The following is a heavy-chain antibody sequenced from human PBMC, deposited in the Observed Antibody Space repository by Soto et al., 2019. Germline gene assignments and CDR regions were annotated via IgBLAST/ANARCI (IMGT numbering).Heavy chain of an antibody. CDR2: ISRSGDRT. J-gene: IGHJ4*02. Sequence: EVQLVESGEGLVQPGGSLRLSCAASGFTFSSHNIHWIRQAPGKGLEFVSAISRSGDRTYYADSVKGRFTITRDNSKNTVWLQMDSLRAEDMAVYYCARARCSSGQCYYFDYWGRGALVSVSS. CDR3: ARARCSSGQCYYFDY. V-gene: IGHV3-64*02. D-gene: IGHD2-15*01. CDR1: GFTFSSHN.